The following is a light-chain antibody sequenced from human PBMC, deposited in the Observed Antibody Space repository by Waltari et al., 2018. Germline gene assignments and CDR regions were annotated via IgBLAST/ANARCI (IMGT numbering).Light chain of an antibody. J-gene: IGKJ4*01. CDR3: QQRSNWLT. CDR2: DAS. Sequence: VLTQSPATLSLSPGERATLSCRASQSVSSYLAWYQQKPGQAPRLLIYDASNRATGIPARFSGSGSGTDFTLTISSLEPEDFAVYYCQQRSNWLTFGGGTKVEIK. V-gene: IGKV3-11*01. CDR1: QSVSSY.